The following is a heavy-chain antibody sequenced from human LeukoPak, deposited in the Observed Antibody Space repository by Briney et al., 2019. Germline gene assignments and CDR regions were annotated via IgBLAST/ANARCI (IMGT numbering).Heavy chain of an antibody. CDR1: GYTFTGYY. V-gene: IGHV1-2*02. Sequence: GASVKVSCKASGYTFTGYYMHWVRQAPGQGLEWMSWINPNSGGTNYAQKFQSRVSITRDTSISTGYMEMSRLRSDDTAVCYCAREEVIAAAGPTLDYWGQGALVTVSS. J-gene: IGHJ4*02. CDR3: AREEVIAAAGPTLDY. D-gene: IGHD6-13*01. CDR2: INPNSGGT.